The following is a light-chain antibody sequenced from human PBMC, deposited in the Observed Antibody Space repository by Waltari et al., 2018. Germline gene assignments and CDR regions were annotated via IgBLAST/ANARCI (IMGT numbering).Light chain of an antibody. V-gene: IGLV2-23*01. J-gene: IGLJ1*01. CDR1: SNALGTYNL. CDR3: CSYAGSTTFLYV. Sequence: QSALTQPASVSGSPGQSITIPRTGTSNALGTYNLLSWSQQHPGKAPKLMISEGTERPSGVSNRFSGSKSGNTASLTISGLQAEDEADYYCCSYAGSTTFLYVFGTGTKVTVL. CDR2: EGT.